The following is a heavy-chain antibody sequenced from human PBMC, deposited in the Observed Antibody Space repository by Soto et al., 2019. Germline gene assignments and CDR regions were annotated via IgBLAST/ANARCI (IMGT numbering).Heavy chain of an antibody. V-gene: IGHV3-11*01. J-gene: IGHJ3*02. Sequence: PGGSLRLSCAASGFTSWDYDMSWIRQAPGKGLEWVSYISRSGNTMYYGDYVKGRFTISRDNAENSVFLQMISLRAEDTAVYYCVREGRSSQSCNTGCAFDIWGQGKMVTVSS. CDR1: GFTSWDYD. CDR2: ISRSGNTM. CDR3: VREGRSSQSCNTGCAFDI. D-gene: IGHD2-2*02.